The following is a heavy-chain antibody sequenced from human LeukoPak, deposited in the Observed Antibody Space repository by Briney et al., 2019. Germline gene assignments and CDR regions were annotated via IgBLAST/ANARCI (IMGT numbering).Heavy chain of an antibody. D-gene: IGHD3-16*01. CDR1: GFTVSGTH. V-gene: IGHV3-53*01. Sequence: GGSLRLSCAASGFTVSGTHMSWVRQAPGKGLEWVSAMYTGGTTYYAAPVKGRFTISRDNSRNTLFLHMSSLRADDTAVYYCAKDEATSGGGLASWGQGTLVTVSS. CDR2: MYTGGTT. CDR3: AKDEATSGGGLAS. J-gene: IGHJ4*02.